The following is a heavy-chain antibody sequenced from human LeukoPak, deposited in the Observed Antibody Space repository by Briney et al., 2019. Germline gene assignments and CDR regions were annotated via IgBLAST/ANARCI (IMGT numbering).Heavy chain of an antibody. CDR1: GGSIRSSYYY. V-gene: IGHV4-39*01. Sequence: SETLSLTCTVSGGSIRSSYYYWGWIRQPPGKGLEWIGSIYDSGSTYYNPSLKSRVTISVDTSKNQFSLKLNSVTAADTAVYYCARQALPDLNWFDPWGQGTLVTVSS. D-gene: IGHD1-14*01. CDR3: ARQALPDLNWFDP. J-gene: IGHJ5*02. CDR2: IYDSGST.